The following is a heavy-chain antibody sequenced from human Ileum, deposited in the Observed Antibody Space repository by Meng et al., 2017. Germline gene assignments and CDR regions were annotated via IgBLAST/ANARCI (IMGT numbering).Heavy chain of an antibody. D-gene: IGHD2-15*01. CDR2: INPNTGGT. J-gene: IGHJ5*02. CDR1: GYTFTDHY. Sequence: ASVKVSCKASGYTFTDHYLHWVRQAPGQGLEWMGSINPNTGGTNFAKKFQGRVTLTRDRSISTAYMELNSLTSDDTAVYYCARRGLCSGGWCFETHFFDPWGQGTLVTVSS. V-gene: IGHV1-2*02. CDR3: ARRGLCSGGWCFETHFFDP.